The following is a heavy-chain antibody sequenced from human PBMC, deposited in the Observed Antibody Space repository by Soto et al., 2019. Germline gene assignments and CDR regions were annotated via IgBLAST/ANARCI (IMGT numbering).Heavy chain of an antibody. V-gene: IGHV3-30*03. CDR2: ISYDGSNK. J-gene: IGHJ4*02. Sequence: QVQLVESGGGVVQPGRSLRLSCAASGFTFSSYGMHWVRQAPGKGLEWVAVISYDGSNKYYADSVKGRFTISRDNSKNTLYLQMNSLRAEDTAVYYCATLSSCSGGSCSYFDYWGQGTLVSVSS. CDR1: GFTFSSYG. CDR3: ATLSSCSGGSCSYFDY. D-gene: IGHD2-15*01.